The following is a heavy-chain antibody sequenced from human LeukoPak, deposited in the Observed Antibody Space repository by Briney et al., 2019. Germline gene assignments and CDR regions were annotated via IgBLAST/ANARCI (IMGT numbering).Heavy chain of an antibody. V-gene: IGHV3-53*01. J-gene: IGHJ3*02. D-gene: IGHD6-19*01. Sequence: GGPLRLSCAASGFTVSSNYMSWVRQAPGKGLEWVSVIYSGGSTYYADSVKGRFTISRDNSKNTLYLQMNSLRAEDTAVYYCARDRPDSGWTMDAFDIWGQGTMVTVSS. CDR3: ARDRPDSGWTMDAFDI. CDR1: GFTVSSNY. CDR2: IYSGGST.